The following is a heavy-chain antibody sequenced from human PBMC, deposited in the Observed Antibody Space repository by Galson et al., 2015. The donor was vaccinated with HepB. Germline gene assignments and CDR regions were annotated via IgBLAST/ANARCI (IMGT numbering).Heavy chain of an antibody. CDR1: GFTFSNYG. Sequence: LRLSCAASGFTFSNYGVHWVRQAPGKGLEWVAFISYDGRNQEYVGSVKGRFTISRDNSKNTLYLQMNSLRTEDTAVYYCAAPQWSNAFDVWGQGTLVTVSS. CDR3: AAPQWSNAFDV. D-gene: IGHD2-15*01. V-gene: IGHV3-30*03. J-gene: IGHJ3*01. CDR2: ISYDGRNQ.